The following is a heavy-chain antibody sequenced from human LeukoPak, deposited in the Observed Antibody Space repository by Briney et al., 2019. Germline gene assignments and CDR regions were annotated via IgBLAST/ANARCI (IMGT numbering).Heavy chain of an antibody. D-gene: IGHD3-22*01. V-gene: IGHV4-34*01. CDR1: GGSFSGYY. CDR2: INHSGST. J-gene: IGHJ4*02. CDR3: ARGSGDYYDSSGPYYFDC. Sequence: SETLSLTCAVYGGSFSGYYWSWIRQPPGKGLEWIGEINHSGSTNYNPSLKSRVTISVDTSKNQFSLKLSSVTAADTAVYYCARGSGDYYDSSGPYYFDCWGQGTLVTVSS.